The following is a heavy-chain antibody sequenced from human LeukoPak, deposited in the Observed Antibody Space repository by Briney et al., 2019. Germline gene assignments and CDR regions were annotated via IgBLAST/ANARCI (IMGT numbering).Heavy chain of an antibody. D-gene: IGHD6-19*01. CDR3: ARSAMGSGWYNWFDH. J-gene: IGHJ5*02. Sequence: SETLSLTCTVSGGSISSYYWSWIRQPPGKGLEWIGYIYYSGSTNYNPSLKSRVTISVDTSKNQFSLKLSSVTAADTAVYYCARSAMGSGWYNWFDHWGQGTLVTVSS. V-gene: IGHV4-59*01. CDR1: GGSISSYY. CDR2: IYYSGST.